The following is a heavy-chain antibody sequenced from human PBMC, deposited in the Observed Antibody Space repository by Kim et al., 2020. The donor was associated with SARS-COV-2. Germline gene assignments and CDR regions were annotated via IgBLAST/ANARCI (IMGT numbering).Heavy chain of an antibody. CDR3: ARTNYYDTSGPVN. J-gene: IGHJ4*02. CDR2: ISRDGKNT. Sequence: GGSLRLSCAASGFTFSAYWMHWVRQVPGKGLVWVSRISRDGKNTSYADSVKGRFTISRDNAKNTLYLQMNSLRAEDTGVFYCARTNYYDTSGPVNWGQGTLVTVSA. D-gene: IGHD3-16*01. CDR1: GFTFSAYW. V-gene: IGHV3-74*01.